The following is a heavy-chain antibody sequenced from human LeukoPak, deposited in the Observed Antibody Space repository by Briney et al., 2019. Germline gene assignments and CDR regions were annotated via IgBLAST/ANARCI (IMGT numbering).Heavy chain of an antibody. CDR1: GGSINNYY. CDR3: ARTPMVRGVRGAFDI. J-gene: IGHJ3*02. D-gene: IGHD3-10*01. CDR2: IYYSGST. Sequence: SETLSLTCTVSGGSINNYYWSWIRQPPGKGLEWIGYIYYSGSTNYNPSLKSRVTISVDTSKNQFSLKLSSVTAADTAVYYCARTPMVRGVRGAFDIWGQGTMVTVSS. V-gene: IGHV4-59*01.